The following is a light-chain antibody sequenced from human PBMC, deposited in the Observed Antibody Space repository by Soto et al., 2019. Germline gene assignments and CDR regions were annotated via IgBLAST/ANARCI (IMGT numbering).Light chain of an antibody. CDR3: HQYNNLWT. Sequence: EIVMTQSPATLSVSPGERVTLSCRASQSVSSRLAWYQQKPGQSPRLLIYGAPTRATGIPARFSGSGSGTEFTLTISSLQSEDFGVYYCHQYNNLWTFGQGTKVDIK. J-gene: IGKJ1*01. CDR1: QSVSSR. V-gene: IGKV3-15*01. CDR2: GAP.